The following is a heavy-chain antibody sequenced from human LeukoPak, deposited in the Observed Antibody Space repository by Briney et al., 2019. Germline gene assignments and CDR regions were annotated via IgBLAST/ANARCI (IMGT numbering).Heavy chain of an antibody. CDR1: GFTFSDYY. Sequence: GGSLRLSCAASGFTFSDYYMSWIRQAPGKGLEWVSYISSSGSTIYYADSVKGRFTISRDNAKNSLYLQMNSLRAEDTAVYYCARDWVGELSRVYYYYGMDVWGQGTTVTVSS. CDR2: ISSSGSTI. J-gene: IGHJ6*02. D-gene: IGHD3-10*01. V-gene: IGHV3-11*01. CDR3: ARDWVGELSRVYYYYGMDV.